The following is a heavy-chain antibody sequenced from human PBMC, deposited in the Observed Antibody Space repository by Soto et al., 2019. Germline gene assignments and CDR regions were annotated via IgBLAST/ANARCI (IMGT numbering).Heavy chain of an antibody. J-gene: IGHJ4*02. CDR3: TRGVGATDS. V-gene: IGHV3-49*03. CDR1: GFTFGDYA. D-gene: IGHD1-26*01. Sequence: QTGGSLRLSCTASGFTFGDYALSWFRQAPGKGLEWVGFIRRKADGGTTEYAASVKGRFTISRDDSKSIAYLQMNSLKSEDTAVYYCTRGVGATDSWGQGTLVTVSS. CDR2: IRRKADGGTT.